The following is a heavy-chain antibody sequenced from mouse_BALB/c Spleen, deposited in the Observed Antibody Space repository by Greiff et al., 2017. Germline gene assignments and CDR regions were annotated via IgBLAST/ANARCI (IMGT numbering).Heavy chain of an antibody. D-gene: IGHD2-4*01. V-gene: IGHV7-3*02. CDR3: ARDDYDLFDY. J-gene: IGHJ2*01. CDR1: GFTFTDYY. CDR2: IRNKANGYTT. Sequence: DVHLVESGGGLVQPGGSLRLSCATSGFTFTDYYMSWVRQPPGKALEWLGFIRNKANGYTTEYSASVKGRFTISRDNSQSILYLQMNTLRAEDSATYYCARDDYDLFDYWGQGTTLTVSS.